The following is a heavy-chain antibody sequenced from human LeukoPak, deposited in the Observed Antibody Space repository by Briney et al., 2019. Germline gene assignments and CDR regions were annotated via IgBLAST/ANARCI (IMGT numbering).Heavy chain of an antibody. J-gene: IGHJ4*02. CDR2: ISWNSGSI. CDR3: AKGGGILTGYFGVDDY. V-gene: IGHV3-9*01. Sequence: GGSLRLSCAASGFTFDDYAMHWVRQAPGKGLEWVSGISWNSGSIGYADSVKGRFAISRDNAKNSLYLQMNSLRAEDTALYYCAKGGGILTGYFGVDDYWGQGTLVTVSS. D-gene: IGHD3-9*01. CDR1: GFTFDDYA.